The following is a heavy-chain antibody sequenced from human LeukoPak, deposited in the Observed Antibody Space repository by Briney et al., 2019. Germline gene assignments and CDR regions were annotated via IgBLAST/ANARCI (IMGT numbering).Heavy chain of an antibody. J-gene: IGHJ4*02. Sequence: SETLSLTCTVSGGSITSSSYYWGWIRQPLGKGLEWIGSIYYSGSTYYNPSLKSRVTISVDTSKNQFSLKLSSVTAADTAVYYCARPLEQLALFDYWGQGTLVTVSS. CDR1: GGSITSSSYY. V-gene: IGHV4-39*01. D-gene: IGHD6-6*01. CDR3: ARPLEQLALFDY. CDR2: IYYSGST.